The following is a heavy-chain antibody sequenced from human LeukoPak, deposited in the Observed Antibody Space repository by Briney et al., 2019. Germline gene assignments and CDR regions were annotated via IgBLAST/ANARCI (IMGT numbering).Heavy chain of an antibody. CDR2: IYYSGST. V-gene: IGHV4-59*01. D-gene: IGHD3-9*01. CDR3: ARVENGNYDILTGYSRGWFDP. Sequence: SETLSLTCTVSGGSISSYYWSWIRQPPGKGLEWIGYIYYSGSTNYNPSLKSRVTISVDTSKNQFSLKLSSVTAADTAVYYCARVENGNYDILTGYSRGWFDPWGQGTLVTVSS. J-gene: IGHJ5*02. CDR1: GGSISSYY.